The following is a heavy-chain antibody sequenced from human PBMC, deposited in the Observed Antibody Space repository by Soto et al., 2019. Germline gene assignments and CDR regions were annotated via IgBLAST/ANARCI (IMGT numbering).Heavy chain of an antibody. CDR2: ISGSGGST. V-gene: IGHV3-23*01. D-gene: IGHD3-22*01. J-gene: IGHJ4*02. CDR1: GFTFSSYA. Sequence: GGSLRLSCAASGFTFSSYAMSWVRQAPGKGLEWVSSISGSGGSTYYADSVKGRFTISRDNSKNTLYLQMNSLRAEDTAVYYCAKDYRESNYYDSSGGFDYWGQGTLVTVSS. CDR3: AKDYRESNYYDSSGGFDY.